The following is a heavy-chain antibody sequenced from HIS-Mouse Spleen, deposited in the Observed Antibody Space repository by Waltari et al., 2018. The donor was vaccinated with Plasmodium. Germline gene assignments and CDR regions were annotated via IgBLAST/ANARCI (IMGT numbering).Heavy chain of an antibody. Sequence: QVQLQESGPGLVKPSETLSLTCPVSGYSISSGYYYWIRQPPGKGLEWIGSIYHSGSTYYNPSLKSRVTISVDTSKNQFSLKLSSVTAADTAVYYCARFAYGSGSYYFDYWGQGTLVTVSS. CDR3: ARFAYGSGSYYFDY. D-gene: IGHD3-10*01. CDR1: GYSISSGYY. CDR2: IYHSGST. V-gene: IGHV4-38-2*01. J-gene: IGHJ4*02.